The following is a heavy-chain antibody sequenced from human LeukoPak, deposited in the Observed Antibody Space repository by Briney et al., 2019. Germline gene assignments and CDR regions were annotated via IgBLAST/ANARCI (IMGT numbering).Heavy chain of an antibody. V-gene: IGHV3-53*01. CDR1: GFTVSSNY. CDR3: VKDWSFSGWAYYFDY. D-gene: IGHD6-19*01. CDR2: IYSGGST. J-gene: IGHJ4*02. Sequence: GGTLRLSCAASGFTVSSNYMSWVRQAPGKGLEWVSVIYSGGSTYYADSVKGRFTISRDNSKNTLYLQMNSLRAEDTAVYYCVKDWSFSGWAYYFDYWGQGTLMTVSS.